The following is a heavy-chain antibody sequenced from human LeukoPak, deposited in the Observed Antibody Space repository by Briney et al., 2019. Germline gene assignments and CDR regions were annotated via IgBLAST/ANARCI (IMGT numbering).Heavy chain of an antibody. CDR3: AKGSAIVVVNDAFDI. V-gene: IGHV3-23*01. CDR1: GFTFSSYA. J-gene: IGHJ3*02. D-gene: IGHD3-22*01. Sequence: GGSLRLSCAVSGFTFSSYAMSWVRQAPGKGLEWVSAISGSGGSTYYADSVKGRFAISRDNSKNTLYLQMNSLRAEDTAVYYCAKGSAIVVVNDAFDIWGQGTMVTVSS. CDR2: ISGSGGST.